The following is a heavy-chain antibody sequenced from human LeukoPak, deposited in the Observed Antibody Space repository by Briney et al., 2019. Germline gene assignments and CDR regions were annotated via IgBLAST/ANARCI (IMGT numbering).Heavy chain of an antibody. J-gene: IGHJ4*02. V-gene: IGHV4-4*07. CDR1: GGSISSYY. D-gene: IGHD6-19*01. CDR3: VCGWLINDFDY. CDR2: IYTSGST. Sequence: SETLSLTCTVSGGSISSYYWSWIRQPAGKGLEWIGRIYTSGSTNYSPSLKSRVTMSVDTSKNQFSLKLSSVTAADTAVYYCVCGWLINDFDYWGQGTLVTVSS.